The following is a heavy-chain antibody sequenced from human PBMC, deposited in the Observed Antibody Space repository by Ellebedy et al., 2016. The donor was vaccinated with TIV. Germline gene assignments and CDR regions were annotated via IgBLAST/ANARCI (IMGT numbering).Heavy chain of an antibody. Sequence: AASVKVSCKASGYTFTGYYMHWVRQAPGQGLEWMGWINPNSGGTNYAQKFQGRVTMTRDTSISTAYMELSSLRSEDTAVYYCARDGVGGRLSPDYWGQGTLVTVSS. J-gene: IGHJ4*02. D-gene: IGHD3-10*01. CDR1: GYTFTGYY. V-gene: IGHV1-2*02. CDR3: ARDGVGGRLSPDY. CDR2: INPNSGGT.